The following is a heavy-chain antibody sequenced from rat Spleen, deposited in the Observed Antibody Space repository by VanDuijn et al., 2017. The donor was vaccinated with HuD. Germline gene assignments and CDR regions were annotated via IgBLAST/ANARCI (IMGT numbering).Heavy chain of an antibody. CDR2: ISSGGST. CDR3: TSGFDY. V-gene: IGHV2-6*01. J-gene: IGHJ2*01. Sequence: QVQLKETGPDLVQLTQTLSITCTVSGFSLTTYNVHWVRQPPGKGLEWIAAISSGGSTYYNSALQSRLSISRDTSKNQVFLKKNSLQTEDTAIYFCTSGFDYWGQGVMVTVSS. CDR1: GFSLTTYN.